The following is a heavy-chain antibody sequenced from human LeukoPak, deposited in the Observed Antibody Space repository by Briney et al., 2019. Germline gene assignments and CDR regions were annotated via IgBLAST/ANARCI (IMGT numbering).Heavy chain of an antibody. J-gene: IGHJ1*01. CDR3: AKDIQAAVGTPYFQH. CDR2: ISWDGGST. D-gene: IGHD6-13*01. Sequence: GGSLRLSCAASGSTFDDYAMHWVRQAPGKGLEWVSLISWDGGSTYYADSVKGRFTISRDNSKNSLYLQMNSLRAEDTALYYCAKDIQAAVGTPYFQHWGQGTLVTVSS. CDR1: GSTFDDYA. V-gene: IGHV3-43D*04.